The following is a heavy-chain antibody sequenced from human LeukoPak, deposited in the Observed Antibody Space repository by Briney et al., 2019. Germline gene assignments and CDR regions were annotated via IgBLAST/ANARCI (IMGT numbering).Heavy chain of an antibody. CDR3: ATGLGYCSSTSCPRAFDI. Sequence: ASVKVSCKVSGYTLTELSMHWVRQAPGKGLEWRGGFDPEDGETIYAQKFQGRVTMTEDTSTDTAYMELSSLRSEDTAVYYCATGLGYCSSTSCPRAFDIWGQGTMVTVSS. D-gene: IGHD2-2*01. V-gene: IGHV1-24*01. CDR2: FDPEDGET. J-gene: IGHJ3*02. CDR1: GYTLTELS.